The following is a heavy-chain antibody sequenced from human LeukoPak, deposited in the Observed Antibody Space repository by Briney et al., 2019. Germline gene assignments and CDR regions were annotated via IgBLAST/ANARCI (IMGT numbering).Heavy chain of an antibody. J-gene: IGHJ4*02. Sequence: GASVTVSCKASVYSFTNYGISWVRQAPGQGLEWMGWISAYNDNAHYAQGLEGRVTMTSETSTRTAYMELRSLRSDDTAVYYCARSTLGIEFDYWGQGSLVTVSS. CDR3: ARSTLGIEFDY. CDR2: ISAYNDNA. V-gene: IGHV1-18*01. CDR1: VYSFTNYG. D-gene: IGHD7-27*01.